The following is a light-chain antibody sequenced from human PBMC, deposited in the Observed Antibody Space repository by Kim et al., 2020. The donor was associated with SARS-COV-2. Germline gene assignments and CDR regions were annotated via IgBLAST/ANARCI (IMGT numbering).Light chain of an antibody. Sequence: AIQMTQSPSSLSASVGDRVTITCRASQGIGNELGWYQQKPGRAPKLLIYAASSLQSGVPSRFSGSGSDTDFTLIISSLQPEDFATYYCLHYYSYPLTFGGGTTVDIK. CDR1: QGIGNE. V-gene: IGKV1-6*01. J-gene: IGKJ4*01. CDR3: LHYYSYPLT. CDR2: AAS.